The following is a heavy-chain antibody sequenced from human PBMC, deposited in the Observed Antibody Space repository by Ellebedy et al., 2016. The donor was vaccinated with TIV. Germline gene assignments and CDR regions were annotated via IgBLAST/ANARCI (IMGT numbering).Heavy chain of an antibody. J-gene: IGHJ6*03. CDR1: GDSVSSSSAG. V-gene: IGHV6-1*01. CDR3: ARDRVGEPAAYYYYMDV. Sequence: SQTLSLTXXISGDSVSSSSAGWSWIRQSPSRGLEWLGRTYYRSKWYNDYAVSVKSRITINPDTSKNQFSLQLNSVTPEDTAVYYCARDRVGEPAAYYYYMDVWGKGTTVTVSS. D-gene: IGHD1-26*01. CDR2: TYYRSKWYN.